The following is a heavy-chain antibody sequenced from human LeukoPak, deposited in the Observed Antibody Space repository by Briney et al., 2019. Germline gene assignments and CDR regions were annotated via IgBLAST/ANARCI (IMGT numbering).Heavy chain of an antibody. CDR3: ARGTVGAYYFDY. Sequence: SETLSLTCTVSGGSISNYYWSWIRQPAGKGLEWIGRLSTSGGTNYNPSLKSRVTMSVDTSKNQFSLKLSSVTAADTAVYYCARGTVGAYYFDYWGQGTLVTVSS. CDR2: LSTSGGT. V-gene: IGHV4-4*07. J-gene: IGHJ4*02. CDR1: GGSISNYY. D-gene: IGHD1-26*01.